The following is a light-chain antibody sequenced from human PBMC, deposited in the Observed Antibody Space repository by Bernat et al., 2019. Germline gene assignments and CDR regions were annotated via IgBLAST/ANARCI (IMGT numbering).Light chain of an antibody. Sequence: QSVLTQPPAVSRAPGQRVTISCTGSRSNIGAGHDVHWYQQLPGTAPKLLIYGSSNRPSGVPRRFSASKSGTSASLAITGLQAEDEADYYCQSYDSNLSGSVFGGGTKLTVL. V-gene: IGLV1-40*01. CDR3: QSYDSNLSGSV. J-gene: IGLJ2*01. CDR1: RSNIGAGHD. CDR2: GSS.